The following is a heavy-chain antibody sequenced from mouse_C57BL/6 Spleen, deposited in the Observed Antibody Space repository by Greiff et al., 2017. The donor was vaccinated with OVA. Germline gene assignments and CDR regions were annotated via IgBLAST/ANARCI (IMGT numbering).Heavy chain of an antibody. V-gene: IGHV1-82*01. J-gene: IGHJ3*01. CDR1: GYAFSSSW. Sequence: VMLVESGPELVKPGASVKISCKASGYAFSSSWINWVKQRPGKGLEWIGRIYPGDGDTNYNGKFKGKAPLTADKSSSTAYMQLSSLTSEDSAVYFCAAYYSNYDGFAYWGQGTLVTVSA. D-gene: IGHD2-5*01. CDR3: AAYYSNYDGFAY. CDR2: IYPGDGDT.